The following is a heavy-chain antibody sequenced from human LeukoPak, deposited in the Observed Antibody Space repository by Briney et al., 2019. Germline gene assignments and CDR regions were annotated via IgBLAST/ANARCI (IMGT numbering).Heavy chain of an antibody. CDR2: ISAYNGDT. CDR1: GYTFFNYG. V-gene: IGHV1-18*01. CDR3: ARAGYFDSSGYYHFDY. Sequence: ASVKVSCKASGYTFFNYGISWVRQAPGQGLEWMGWISAYNGDTKYAQKLQDRVTMTTDTSTRTAYMELRSLRSDDTAVYFCARAGYFDSSGYYHFDYWGQGTLVTVSS. D-gene: IGHD3-22*01. J-gene: IGHJ4*02.